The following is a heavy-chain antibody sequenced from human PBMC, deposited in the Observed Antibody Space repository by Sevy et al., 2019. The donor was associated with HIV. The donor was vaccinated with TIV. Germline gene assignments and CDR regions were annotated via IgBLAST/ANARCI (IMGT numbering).Heavy chain of an antibody. V-gene: IGHV3-7*01. Sequence: GGSLRLSCAASGFTFTTYWMTWVRKAPGKGLEWVANINQDGSKINYVDSVKGRFTISRDNAKNSLYLQMNSLRAEDTAVYYFARTDGVAVAGTNYYYGMDVWGQGTTVTVSS. CDR1: GFTFTTYW. J-gene: IGHJ6*02. CDR2: INQDGSKI. D-gene: IGHD6-19*01. CDR3: ARTDGVAVAGTNYYYGMDV.